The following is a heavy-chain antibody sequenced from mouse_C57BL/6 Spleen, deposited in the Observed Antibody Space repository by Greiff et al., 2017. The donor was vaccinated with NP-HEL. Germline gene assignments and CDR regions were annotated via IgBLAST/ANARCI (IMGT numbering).Heavy chain of an antibody. Sequence: VQLKQSGGGLVKPGGSLKLSCAASGFTFSDYGMHWVRQAPEKGLEWVAYISSGSSTIYYADTVKGRFTISRDNAKNTLFLQMTSLRSEDTAMYYCARDRYGSSYWFAYWGQGTLVTVSA. J-gene: IGHJ3*01. CDR3: ARDRYGSSYWFAY. V-gene: IGHV5-17*01. D-gene: IGHD1-1*01. CDR2: ISSGSSTI. CDR1: GFTFSDYG.